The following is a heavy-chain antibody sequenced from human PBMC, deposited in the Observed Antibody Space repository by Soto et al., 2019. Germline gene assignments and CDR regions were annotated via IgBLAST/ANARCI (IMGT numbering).Heavy chain of an antibody. J-gene: IGHJ4*02. CDR2: IYYSGST. CDR3: ARVGGLAARTFDY. Sequence: SETLSLTCTVSGGSISDFYWGWIRQPPGKGLEWIGYIYYSGSTNYNPSLKSRVTISVDTSKNQFSLNLRSMSPADTAVYYCARVGGLAARTFDYWGPGSMVTVSS. V-gene: IGHV4-59*01. CDR1: GGSISDFY. D-gene: IGHD6-6*01.